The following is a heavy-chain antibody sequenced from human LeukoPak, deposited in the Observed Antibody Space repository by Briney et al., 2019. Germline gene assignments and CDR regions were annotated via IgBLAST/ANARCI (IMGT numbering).Heavy chain of an antibody. CDR3: AREGYESPEFDC. V-gene: IGHV3-48*03. CDR2: ISSSGSTI. J-gene: IGHJ4*02. Sequence: GGSLRLSCAASGFTFSSYEMNWVRQAPGKGLEWVSYISSSGSTIYYADSVKGRFTISRDNAKNSLYLQMNSLRAEDTAVYYCAREGYESPEFDCWGQGTLVTVSS. D-gene: IGHD5-18*01. CDR1: GFTFSSYE.